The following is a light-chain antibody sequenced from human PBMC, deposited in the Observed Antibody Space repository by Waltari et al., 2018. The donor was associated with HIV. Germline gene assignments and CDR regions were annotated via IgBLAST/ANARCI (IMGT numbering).Light chain of an antibody. CDR3: QQYSNTPLT. CDR1: LTVLDSSNKTNY. Sequence: DIVLTQSPDLVAASPRERATIVCNSTLTVLDSSNKTNYLTWYQQKLGKPPRLLIHWASTRESVVPDRFSGSGSGTDFTLTINSLQAEDVAIYYCQQYSNTPLTFGGGTIVEIK. J-gene: IGKJ4*02. V-gene: IGKV4-1*01. CDR2: WAS.